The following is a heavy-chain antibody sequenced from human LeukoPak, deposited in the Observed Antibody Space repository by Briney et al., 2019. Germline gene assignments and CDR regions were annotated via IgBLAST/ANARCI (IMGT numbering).Heavy chain of an antibody. V-gene: IGHV1-2*06. CDR2: INPNSGGT. Sequence: ASVKVSCKASGYTFTGYYMHWVRQAPGQGLEWMGRINPNSGGTNYAQKFQGRVTMTRDTSISTAYMELSRLRSDDTAVYYCARVPPHDDSGHYYPHWGQGTLVTVSS. J-gene: IGHJ1*01. CDR1: GYTFTGYY. D-gene: IGHD3-22*01. CDR3: ARVPPHDDSGHYYPH.